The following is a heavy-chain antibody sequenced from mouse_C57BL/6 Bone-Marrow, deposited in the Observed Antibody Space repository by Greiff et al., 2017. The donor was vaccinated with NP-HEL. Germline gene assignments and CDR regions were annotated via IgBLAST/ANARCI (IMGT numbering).Heavy chain of an antibody. J-gene: IGHJ3*01. CDR2: IYPGSGST. Sequence: QVQLQQPGAELVKPGASVKMSCKASGYTFTSYWITWVKQRPGQGLEWIGDIYPGSGSTKYNEKFKDKATLTVDKSSSTAYMQLHSLTSEASAVYYCARSGYYYGSSWLAFGGREPRVTVST. D-gene: IGHD1-1*01. CDR1: GYTFTSYW. V-gene: IGHV1-55*01. CDR3: ARSGYYYGSSWLAF.